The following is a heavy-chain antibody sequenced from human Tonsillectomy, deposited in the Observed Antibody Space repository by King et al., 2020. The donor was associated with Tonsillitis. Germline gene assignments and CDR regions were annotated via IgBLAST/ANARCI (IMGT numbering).Heavy chain of an antibody. Sequence: VQLVESGGGVVQPGRSLRLSCAASGFTFSVYGMHWVRQAPGKGLEWVAVISYDGSNKYYADSVKGRFTISRDNSKNTLYLQMNSLRPEDTAVYYCASLADVSYHSAAAEEYFFDYWGQGTLVTVSS. D-gene: IGHD6-13*01. J-gene: IGHJ4*02. V-gene: IGHV3-30*03. CDR3: ASLADVSYHSAAAEEYFFDY. CDR2: ISYDGSNK. CDR1: GFTFSVYG.